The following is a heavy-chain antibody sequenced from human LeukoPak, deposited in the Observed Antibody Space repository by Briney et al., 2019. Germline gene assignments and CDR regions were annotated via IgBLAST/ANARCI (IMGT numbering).Heavy chain of an antibody. CDR1: GYTFTSYG. V-gene: IGHV1-18*04. J-gene: IGHJ4*02. CDR2: ISAYNGNT. D-gene: IGHD2-15*01. CDR3: ARDSVCSGGSCYSHYFDY. Sequence: ASVKVSCKASGYTFTSYGISWVRQAPGQGLEWMGWISAYNGNTNYAQKLQGRVTMTTDTSTSTAYMELRSLGSDDTAVYYCARDSVCSGGSCYSHYFDYWGQGTLVTVSS.